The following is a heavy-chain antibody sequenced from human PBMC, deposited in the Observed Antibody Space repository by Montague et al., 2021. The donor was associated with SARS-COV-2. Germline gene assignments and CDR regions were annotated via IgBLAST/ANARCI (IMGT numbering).Heavy chain of an antibody. J-gene: IGHJ6*03. D-gene: IGHD2-15*01. CDR3: ARGRIEVSMIVVVLTGASYYMEL. CDR1: GGSFSGHY. V-gene: IGHV4-34*01. Sequence: SETLSLTCAVYGGSFSGHYWSWIRQPPGKGLEWIGEINNSGSTNYNPSLKSRVTISVDTSKNQFSLKLHSVTAADTAVYYCARGRIEVSMIVVVLTGASYYMELWGKGTTGNGSS. CDR2: INNSGST.